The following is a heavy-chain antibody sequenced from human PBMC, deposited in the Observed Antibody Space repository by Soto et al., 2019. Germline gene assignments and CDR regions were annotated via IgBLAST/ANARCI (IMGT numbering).Heavy chain of an antibody. V-gene: IGHV4-59*01. D-gene: IGHD2-2*01. Sequence: QVQVQESGPGLVKPSETLSLTCTVSGGSISTYYWSWIRQPPGKGLEWIGYVTYSGGPTYNPSLKSGVTISVDTSKKFSLNLTSVTAADTAVYYCARDAGYQLTGAFDIWGQGTMVTVSS. CDR1: GGSISTYY. CDR2: VTYSGGP. CDR3: ARDAGYQLTGAFDI. J-gene: IGHJ3*02.